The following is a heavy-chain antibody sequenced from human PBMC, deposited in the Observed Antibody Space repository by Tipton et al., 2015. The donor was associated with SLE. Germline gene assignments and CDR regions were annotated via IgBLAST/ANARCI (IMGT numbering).Heavy chain of an antibody. CDR2: ISAHNGNT. Sequence: QVQLVQSGAEVKKPGASVKVSCKASGYTFPNYVLNWVRQAPGQGLEWMGWISAHNGNTKLQQKFQGRVLMTTDTSTNTAFMELRGLRYDDTALYYCVRDAVGWFDTWGQGTLVTVSS. J-gene: IGHJ5*02. CDR3: VRDAVGWFDT. CDR1: GYTFPNYV. D-gene: IGHD2-15*01. V-gene: IGHV1-18*01.